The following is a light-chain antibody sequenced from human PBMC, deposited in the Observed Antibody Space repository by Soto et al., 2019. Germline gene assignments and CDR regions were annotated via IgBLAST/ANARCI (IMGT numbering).Light chain of an antibody. V-gene: IGKV1-12*01. J-gene: IGKJ1*01. CDR2: AAS. CDR1: RGIISY. Sequence: DIQMTQSASSVSASVGDRFTITCRAGRGIISYLAWYQQKPGEAPKLLIYAASSLQSGVPSRFSGSGSGADFTLTISSLQPEDSATYYCQQAHSFPTFGQGTKVDIK. CDR3: QQAHSFPT.